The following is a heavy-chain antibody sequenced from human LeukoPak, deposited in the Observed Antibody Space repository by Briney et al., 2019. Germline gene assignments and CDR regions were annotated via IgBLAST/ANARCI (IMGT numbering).Heavy chain of an antibody. CDR1: GGSISSYY. V-gene: IGHV4-59*01. D-gene: IGHD3-22*01. CDR3: ARERGYDSSGYYLDY. J-gene: IGHJ4*02. CDR2: IYYSGST. Sequence: SETLSLTCTVSGGSISSYYWSWIRQPPGKGLEWIGYIYYSGSTNYNPSLKSRVTISVDTSKNQFSLRLNSVTAADTAVCYCARERGYDSSGYYLDYWGQGTLVTVSS.